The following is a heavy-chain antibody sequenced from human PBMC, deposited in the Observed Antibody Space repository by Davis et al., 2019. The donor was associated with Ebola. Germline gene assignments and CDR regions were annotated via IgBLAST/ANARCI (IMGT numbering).Heavy chain of an antibody. CDR3: ARLYFGEVGFDY. D-gene: IGHD3-10*01. CDR1: GYTFTSYY. V-gene: IGHV1-2*06. Sequence: ASVKVSCKASGYTFTSYYMHWVRQAPGQGLEWMGRINPSSGGTNYAQKFQGRVTMTRDTSISTAYMELSRLKSDDTAVYYCARLYFGEVGFDYWGQGTLVTVSS. J-gene: IGHJ4*02. CDR2: INPSSGGT.